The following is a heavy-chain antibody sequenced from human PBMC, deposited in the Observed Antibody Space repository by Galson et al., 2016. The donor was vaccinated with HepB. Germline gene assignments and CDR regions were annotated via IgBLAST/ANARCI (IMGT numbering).Heavy chain of an antibody. CDR2: IGWDDRK. CDR3: ARISHFGSGAHGFDY. Sequence: PALVKPTQTLTLTCAFSGFSLTTSGMCVTWIRQPPGKALEWLALIGWDDRKYYNTSLRTRLSIFKDTSKNQVVLIMANMDPVDTARYYCARISHFGSGAHGFDYWGQGPLVTVSS. J-gene: IGHJ4*02. V-gene: IGHV2-70*01. CDR1: GFSLTTSGMC. D-gene: IGHD3-10*01.